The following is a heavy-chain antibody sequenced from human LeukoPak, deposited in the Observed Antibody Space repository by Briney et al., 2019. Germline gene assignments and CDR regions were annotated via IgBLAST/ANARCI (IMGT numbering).Heavy chain of an antibody. D-gene: IGHD1-26*01. CDR2: IYHSGST. CDR1: GFTFSDYY. CDR3: AGVRGSYVAGPYFDY. Sequence: GSLRLSCAASGFTFSDYYMSWIRQPPGKGLEWIGSIYHSGSTYYNPSLKNRVTISVDTSKNQFSLKLSSVTAADTAVYYCAGVRGSYVAGPYFDYWGQGTLVTVSS. V-gene: IGHV4-38-2*01. J-gene: IGHJ4*02.